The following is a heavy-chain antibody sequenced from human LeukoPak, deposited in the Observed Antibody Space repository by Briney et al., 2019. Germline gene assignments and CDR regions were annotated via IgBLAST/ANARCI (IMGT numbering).Heavy chain of an antibody. D-gene: IGHD5-18*01. CDR3: AREGSRYGSGGDAFDI. CDR2: IYYSGST. V-gene: IGHV4-59*01. Sequence: SETLSLTCTVSGGSISSYYWSWIRQPPGRGLEWIGYIYYSGSTNYNPSLKSRVTISVDTSKNQFSLKLSSVTAADTAVYYCAREGSRYGSGGDAFDIWGQGTMVTVSS. CDR1: GGSISSYY. J-gene: IGHJ3*02.